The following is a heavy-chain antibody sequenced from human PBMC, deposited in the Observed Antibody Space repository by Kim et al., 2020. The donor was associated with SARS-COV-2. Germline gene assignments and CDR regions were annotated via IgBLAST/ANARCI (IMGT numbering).Heavy chain of an antibody. Sequence: GGSLRLSCAASGFTFSSYGMHWVRQAPGKGLEWVAVISYDGSNKYYADSVKGRFTISRDNSKNTLYLQMNSLRAEDTAVYCCAKVKAARPQAAGGAFDI. CDR1: GFTFSSYG. J-gene: IGHJ3*02. D-gene: IGHD6-6*01. V-gene: IGHV3-30*18. CDR3: AKVKAARPQAAGGAFDI. CDR2: ISYDGSNK.